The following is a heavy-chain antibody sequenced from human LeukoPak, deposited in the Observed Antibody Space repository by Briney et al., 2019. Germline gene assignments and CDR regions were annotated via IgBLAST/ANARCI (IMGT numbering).Heavy chain of an antibody. Sequence: GGSLRLSCAASGFTFSSYAMHSVRQAPGKGLEWVAVISYDGSNKYYADSVKGRFTISRDNSKNTLYLQMNSLRAEDTAVYYCARDRTRWDIVVVPAAIFDYWGQGTLVTVSS. CDR1: GFTFSSYA. D-gene: IGHD2-2*02. J-gene: IGHJ4*02. CDR2: ISYDGSNK. CDR3: ARDRTRWDIVVVPAAIFDY. V-gene: IGHV3-30-3*01.